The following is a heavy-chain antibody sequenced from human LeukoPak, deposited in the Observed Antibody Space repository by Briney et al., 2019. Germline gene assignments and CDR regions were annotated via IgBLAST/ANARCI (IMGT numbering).Heavy chain of an antibody. CDR2: IRDNGGST. Sequence: GGSLRLSCAASGFTFSSYAMYWVRQAPGKGLEYVSAIRDNGGSTYYANSVKGRFTISRDNSKNTLYLQMGSLRAEDVAVYYFARDAGGSPDHWGQGTLVTVSS. CDR3: ARDAGGSPDH. V-gene: IGHV3-64*01. D-gene: IGHD1-26*01. J-gene: IGHJ4*02. CDR1: GFTFSSYA.